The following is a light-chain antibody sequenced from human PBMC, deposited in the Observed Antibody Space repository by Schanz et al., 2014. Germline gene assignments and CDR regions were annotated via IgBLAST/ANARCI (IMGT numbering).Light chain of an antibody. J-gene: IGKJ2*01. CDR3: QQYDNWPRT. Sequence: EVVMTQSPATLSVSPGETATLSCRASQSVSSHLVWYQQKFGQAPRLLIYGASTRATGIPARFSGSGSGTEFTLTISSLQSEDVAVYYCQQYDNWPRTFGQGTKLEIK. V-gene: IGKV3-15*01. CDR2: GAS. CDR1: QSVSSH.